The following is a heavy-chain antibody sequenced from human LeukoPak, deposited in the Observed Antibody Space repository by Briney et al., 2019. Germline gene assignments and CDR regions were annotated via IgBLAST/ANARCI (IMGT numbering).Heavy chain of an antibody. CDR3: AKTGGYSGYVGGFDY. CDR1: GGSISSYY. Sequence: SETLSLTCTVSGGSISSYYWSWIRQPPGKGLEWIGYIYYSGSTNYNPSLKSRVTISVDTSKNQFSLKLSSVTAADTAVYYCAKTGGYSGYVGGFDYWGQGTLVTVSS. J-gene: IGHJ4*02. D-gene: IGHD5-12*01. CDR2: IYYSGST. V-gene: IGHV4-59*08.